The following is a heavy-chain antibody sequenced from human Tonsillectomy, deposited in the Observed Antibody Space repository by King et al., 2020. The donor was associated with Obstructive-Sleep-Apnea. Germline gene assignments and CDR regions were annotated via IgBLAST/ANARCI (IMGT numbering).Heavy chain of an antibody. CDR1: GGSISGYY. CDR3: ARDRPPSDY. V-gene: IGHV4-59*01. Sequence: VQLQESGPGLVKPSETLSLTCSVSGGSISGYYWSWIRQPPGKGLEYVGYVWYSGSTNYSPSLQSRLTISVDSSQNQLSLQLRSVTAADTAVYYCARDRPPSDYWGQGILVTVSS. J-gene: IGHJ4*02. CDR2: VWYSGST.